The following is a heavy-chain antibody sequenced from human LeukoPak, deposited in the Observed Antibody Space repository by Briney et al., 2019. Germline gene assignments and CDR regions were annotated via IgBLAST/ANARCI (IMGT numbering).Heavy chain of an antibody. Sequence: SETLSLTCTVSGGSISSYDWSWIRQPAGKGLEWIGRIYNRGITNYNPSLKSRVTMSADTSKNRFSLRLSSVTAADTAVYYCARVKEAYSYGNYYFDYWGQGTLVTVSS. CDR1: GGSISSYD. J-gene: IGHJ4*02. D-gene: IGHD5-18*01. CDR2: IYNRGIT. CDR3: ARVKEAYSYGNYYFDY. V-gene: IGHV4-4*07.